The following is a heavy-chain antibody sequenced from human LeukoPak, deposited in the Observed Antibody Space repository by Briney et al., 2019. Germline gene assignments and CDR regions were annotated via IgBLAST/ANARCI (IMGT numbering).Heavy chain of an antibody. D-gene: IGHD4-17*01. Sequence: QAGGSLRLSCAASGFTFSNYGMHWVRQAPGKGLEWVAVISYDGSNKYYADSVKGRFTISRDNSKNTLYLQMNSLRAEDTAVYYCAKGYGDSTNDYFDYWGQGTLVTVSS. J-gene: IGHJ4*02. CDR1: GFTFSNYG. CDR3: AKGYGDSTNDYFDY. CDR2: ISYDGSNK. V-gene: IGHV3-30*18.